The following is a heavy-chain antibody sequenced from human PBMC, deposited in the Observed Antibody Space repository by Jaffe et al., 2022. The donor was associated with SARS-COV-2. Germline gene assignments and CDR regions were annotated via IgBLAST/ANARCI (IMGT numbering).Heavy chain of an antibody. Sequence: QVQLQESGPGLVKPSETLSLTCTVSGGSISSYYWSWIRQPPGKGLEWIGYIYYSGSTNYNPSLKSRVTISVDTSKNQFSLKLSSVTAADTAVYYCARDSSSWGYYYYYYMDVWGKGTTVTVSS. CDR3: ARDSSSWGYYYYYYMDV. CDR1: GGSISSYY. D-gene: IGHD6-13*01. V-gene: IGHV4-59*01. CDR2: IYYSGST. J-gene: IGHJ6*03.